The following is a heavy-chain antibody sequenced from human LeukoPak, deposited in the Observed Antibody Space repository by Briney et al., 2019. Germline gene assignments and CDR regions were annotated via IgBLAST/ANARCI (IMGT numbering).Heavy chain of an antibody. D-gene: IGHD3-3*01. J-gene: IGHJ3*02. CDR2: IYYSGST. V-gene: IGHV4-39*07. Sequence: KPSETLSLTCTVSGGSISSSSYYWGWIRQPPGKGLEWIGSIYYSGSTYYNPSLKSRVTISVDTSKNQFSLKLSSVTAADTAVYYCARDFLEWFQGDAFDIWDQGTMVTVSS. CDR1: GGSISSSSYY. CDR3: ARDFLEWFQGDAFDI.